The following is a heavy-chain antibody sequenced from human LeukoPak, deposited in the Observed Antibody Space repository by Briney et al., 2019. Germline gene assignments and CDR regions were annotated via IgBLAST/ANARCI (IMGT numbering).Heavy chain of an antibody. Sequence: SAKVCGKASSYTLSGYGVSWLRQDTGQGVEWMGWISAYNGNTNYAQKFQGRVTMTTDTSTSTLYMEVRSLRSDDTAVYYCARDHGHKSVDYWGQGTLVTVSS. V-gene: IGHV1-18*01. D-gene: IGHD2-21*01. J-gene: IGHJ4*02. CDR2: ISAYNGNT. CDR1: SYTLSGYG. CDR3: ARDHGHKSVDY.